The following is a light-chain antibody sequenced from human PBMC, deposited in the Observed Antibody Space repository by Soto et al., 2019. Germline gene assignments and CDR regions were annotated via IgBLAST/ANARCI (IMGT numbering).Light chain of an antibody. V-gene: IGKV3-15*01. J-gene: IGKJ2*01. CDR3: QQYNNWAPKYT. Sequence: EIVMTQSPATLSVSPGERATLSCRASQSVSSNLAWYQQNPGQAPRLLIYGASTRATGIPARFSGSGSGTEFTLTISSLQSEDFAVYYCQQYNNWAPKYTFGQGTKLEIK. CDR2: GAS. CDR1: QSVSSN.